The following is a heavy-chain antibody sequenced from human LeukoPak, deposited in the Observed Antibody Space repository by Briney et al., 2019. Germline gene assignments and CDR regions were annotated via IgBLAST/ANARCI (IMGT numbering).Heavy chain of an antibody. D-gene: IGHD3-3*01. J-gene: IGHJ4*02. CDR1: GGSISSSSYY. CDR2: IYYSGST. CDR3: ASEGNDFWSGYHRYYFDY. Sequence: PSETLSLTCTVSGGSISSSSYYWGWIRQPPGKGLEWIGSIYYSGSTYYNPSLKSRVTISVDTSKNQFSLKLSSVIAADTAVYYCASEGNDFWSGYHRYYFDYWGQGTLVTVSS. V-gene: IGHV4-39*07.